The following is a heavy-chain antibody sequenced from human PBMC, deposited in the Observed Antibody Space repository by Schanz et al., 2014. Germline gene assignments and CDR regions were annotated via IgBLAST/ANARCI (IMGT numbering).Heavy chain of an antibody. CDR2: ISSGGNP. CDR3: AKIERNED. J-gene: IGHJ4*02. V-gene: IGHV3-23*04. D-gene: IGHD1-1*01. Sequence: ERLVESGGGVVQPGRSLRLSCAASGFTFSSYAMSWVRQAPGKGLEWVSSISSGGNPYYANSVKGRFTISRDNSKNTLYLQMNSLRAEDTAVYFCAKIERNEDWGQGTLVTVSS. CDR1: GFTFSSYA.